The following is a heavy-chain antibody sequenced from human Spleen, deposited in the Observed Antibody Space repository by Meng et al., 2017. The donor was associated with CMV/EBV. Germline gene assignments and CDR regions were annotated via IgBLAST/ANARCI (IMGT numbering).Heavy chain of an antibody. CDR3: ARVRSGPEGNWFDP. CDR1: GGSISSSSYY. V-gene: IGHV4-39*07. D-gene: IGHD3-3*01. CDR2: IYYSGST. J-gene: IGHJ5*02. Sequence: SETLSLTCTVSGGSISSSSYYWGWIRQPPGKGLEWIGSIYYSGSTYYNPSLKSRVTISVDTPTNQFSLRLTSVTAADTAVYYCARVRSGPEGNWFDPWGQGTLVTVSS.